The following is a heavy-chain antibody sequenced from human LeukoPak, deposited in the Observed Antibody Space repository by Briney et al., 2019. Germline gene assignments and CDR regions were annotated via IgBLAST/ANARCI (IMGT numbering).Heavy chain of an antibody. CDR1: GFIFSHYG. D-gene: IGHD3-3*01. J-gene: IGHJ4*02. CDR2: ISYDGSKK. V-gene: IGHV3-30*18. Sequence: GGSLRLSCEASGFIFSHYGMHWVRQAPGKGLEWVAVISYDGSKKYYADSVEGRFTISRDNSKNTVYLQMSSLRAEDTAVYYCVKEGRDTTFGVLVPFDYWGQGALVIVSS. CDR3: VKEGRDTTFGVLVPFDY.